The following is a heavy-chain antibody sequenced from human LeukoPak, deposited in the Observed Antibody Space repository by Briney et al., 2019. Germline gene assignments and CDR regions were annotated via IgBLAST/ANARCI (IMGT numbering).Heavy chain of an antibody. D-gene: IGHD6-6*01. J-gene: IGHJ2*01. CDR3: VRGPYSSSSEWGYWYFDL. V-gene: IGHV1-2*02. CDR1: GYTFTGYY. Sequence: ASVKVSCKASGYTFTGYYMHWVRQAPGQGLEWMGWINPNSGGTNYAQKFQGRVTMTRDTSISTAYMELSRLRSDDTAVYYCVRGPYSSSSEWGYWYFDLWGRGTLVTVSS. CDR2: INPNSGGT.